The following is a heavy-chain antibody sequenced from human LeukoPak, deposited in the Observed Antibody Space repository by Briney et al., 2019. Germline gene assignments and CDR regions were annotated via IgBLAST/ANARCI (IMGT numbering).Heavy chain of an antibody. D-gene: IGHD4-17*01. CDR1: GYTFTGYY. CDR3: ARSKEKRTTVTTPSFLDY. J-gene: IGHJ4*02. V-gene: IGHV1-2*02. Sequence: GASVKVSCKASGYTFTGYYMHWVRQAPGQGLEWMGWINPNSGGTNYAQKFQGRVTMTRDTSISTAYMELSRLRSDDTAVYCCARSKEKRTTVTTPSFLDYWGQGTLVTVSS. CDR2: INPNSGGT.